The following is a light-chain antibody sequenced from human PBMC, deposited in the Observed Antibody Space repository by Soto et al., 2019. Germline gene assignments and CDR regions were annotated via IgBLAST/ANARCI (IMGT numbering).Light chain of an antibody. J-gene: IGKJ1*01. CDR2: AAS. Sequence: AIRMTQSPSSLSASTGDRVTITCRASQGISSYLAWYQQKPGKAPKLLIYAASTLQSGVPSRFSGSGSGTDFTLTISCLHSEDFATYYCQQYYSYPPTFGQGTKVDIK. CDR1: QGISSY. V-gene: IGKV1-8*01. CDR3: QQYYSYPPT.